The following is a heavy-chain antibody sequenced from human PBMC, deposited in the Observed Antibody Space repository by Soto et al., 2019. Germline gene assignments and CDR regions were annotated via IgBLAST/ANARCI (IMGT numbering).Heavy chain of an antibody. CDR2: IYHSGST. V-gene: IGHV4-38-2*02. CDR3: ARVIAARDAFDI. CDR1: GYSISSGYY. D-gene: IGHD6-6*01. Sequence: KQSQTLSLTCTVSGYSISSGYYWGWIRQPPGKGLEWIGSIYHSGSTYYNPSLKSRVTISVDTSKNQFSLKLSSVTAADTAVYYCARVIAARDAFDIWGQGTMVTVSS. J-gene: IGHJ3*02.